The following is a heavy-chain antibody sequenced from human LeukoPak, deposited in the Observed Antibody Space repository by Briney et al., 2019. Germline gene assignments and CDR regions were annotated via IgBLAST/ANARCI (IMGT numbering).Heavy chain of an antibody. D-gene: IGHD5-18*01. CDR3: ARPLHTAMDNYYYYYGMDV. CDR1: GYTFIGYY. Sequence: ASVKVSCKASGYTFIGYYLHWVRQAPGQGLEWIGWINPHNGDTNYAQKFQGRVTMTRDTSITTAYMELSSLRSEDTAVYYCARPLHTAMDNYYYYYGMDVWGQGTTVTVSS. V-gene: IGHV1-2*02. J-gene: IGHJ6*02. CDR2: INPHNGDT.